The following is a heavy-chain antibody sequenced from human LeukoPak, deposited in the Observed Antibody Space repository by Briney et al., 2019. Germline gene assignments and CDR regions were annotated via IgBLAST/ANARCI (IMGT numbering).Heavy chain of an antibody. CDR1: GFTFSTYA. J-gene: IGHJ4*02. D-gene: IGHD2-2*01. CDR3: AKLGCTGTICYANY. Sequence: GGSLTLSCAASGFTFSTYAMTWVRQTPGKGLEWVSVISGGGDSTDYADSMKGRFTISRDNSKSTLSLQMNSLRAEDTALYYCAKLGCTGTICYANYWGQGTLVTVSS. V-gene: IGHV3-23*01. CDR2: ISGGGDST.